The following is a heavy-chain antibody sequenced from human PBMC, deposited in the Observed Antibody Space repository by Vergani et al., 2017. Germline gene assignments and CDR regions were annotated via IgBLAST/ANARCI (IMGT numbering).Heavy chain of an antibody. CDR2: INAGNGNT. Sequence: QVQLVQSGAEVKKPGASVKVSCKASGYTFTSYAMHWVRQAPGQRLEWMGWINAGNGNTKYSQKFQGIVTMTTDTSTSTAYMELRSLRSDDTAVYYCARKGQVPDYYGMDVWGQGTTVTVSS. CDR3: ARKGQVPDYYGMDV. V-gene: IGHV1-3*01. D-gene: IGHD2-2*01. CDR1: GYTFTSYA. J-gene: IGHJ6*02.